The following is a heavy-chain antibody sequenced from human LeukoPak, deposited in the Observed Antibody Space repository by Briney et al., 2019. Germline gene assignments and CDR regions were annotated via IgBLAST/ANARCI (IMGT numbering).Heavy chain of an antibody. CDR1: GGSIRTSTYY. J-gene: IGHJ4*02. CDR3: ARLLYDSRGYYYFDY. CDR2: IYYTGST. V-gene: IGHV4-39*01. Sequence: SETLSLTCTVSGGSIRTSTYYWGWIRQPPEKGLEWIGSIYYTGSTYDHPSLKSRVTISVDTSKNQVSLKLSSVTAADTAVYYCARLLYDSRGYYYFDYWGQGTLVTVPS. D-gene: IGHD3-22*01.